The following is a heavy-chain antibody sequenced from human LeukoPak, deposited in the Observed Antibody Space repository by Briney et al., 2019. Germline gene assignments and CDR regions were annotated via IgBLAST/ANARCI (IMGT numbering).Heavy chain of an antibody. CDR1: GGAISSYY. CDR3: ARETGGSGSCGLDY. Sequence: PSETLSLTCTVSGGAISSYYWSWIRQPPGKGLEWIGYIYYSGSTNYNPSLKSRVTISVDTSKNQFSLKLNSVTAADTAVYYCARETGGSGSCGLDYWGQGTLVTVSS. CDR2: IYYSGST. V-gene: IGHV4-59*01. D-gene: IGHD3-10*01. J-gene: IGHJ4*02.